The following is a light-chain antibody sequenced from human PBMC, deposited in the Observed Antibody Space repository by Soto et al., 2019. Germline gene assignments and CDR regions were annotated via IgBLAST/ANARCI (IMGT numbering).Light chain of an antibody. V-gene: IGLV2-14*01. CDR2: EVS. CDR1: SSDVGAYDY. CDR3: SSYTTTNTLWV. J-gene: IGLJ3*02. Sequence: QSVLTQPASVSGFPGQSITISCTGTSSDVGAYDYVSWYQQNPGKAPKLIISEVSDRPSGVSNRFSGSKSGNTASLTISGLQAEDEADYFCSSYTTTNTLWVFGGGTKLTVL.